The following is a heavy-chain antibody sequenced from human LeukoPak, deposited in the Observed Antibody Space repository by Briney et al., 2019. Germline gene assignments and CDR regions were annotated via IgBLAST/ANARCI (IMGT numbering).Heavy chain of an antibody. D-gene: IGHD3-22*01. Sequence: GGSLSLSCAASGFTFSSYAMSCVRQAPGKGLEWVASVRACEGNTYYADSLKGRFSISRDSSKNTLYLQLNSLIADGTAVYYCAKDVNYYSSGYGAYFDYWGQGILVTVSS. CDR1: GFTFSSYA. CDR2: VRACEGNT. V-gene: IGHV3-23*01. J-gene: IGHJ4*02. CDR3: AKDVNYYSSGYGAYFDY.